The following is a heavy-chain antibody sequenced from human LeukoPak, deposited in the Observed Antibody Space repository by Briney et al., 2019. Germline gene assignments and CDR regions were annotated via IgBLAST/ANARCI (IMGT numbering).Heavy chain of an antibody. Sequence: GGSLRLSCAASGFTFNNYWMNWVRQAPGKGLEWVANIEQDGSEKYYVDSVKSRFTTSRDNAKNSLSLQMNSLRAEDTAVYYCARDLRTPGFFDYWGQGTLVTVSS. CDR3: ARDLRTPGFFDY. CDR1: GFTFNNYW. V-gene: IGHV3-7*01. CDR2: IEQDGSEK. J-gene: IGHJ4*02.